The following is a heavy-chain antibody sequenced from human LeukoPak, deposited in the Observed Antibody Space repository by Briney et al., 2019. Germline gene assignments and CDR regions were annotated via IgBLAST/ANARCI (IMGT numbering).Heavy chain of an antibody. D-gene: IGHD3-10*01. CDR3: AKSQRMVRGVGYYFDY. V-gene: IGHV3-9*01. Sequence: GGSLRLSCAASGFTVSSNYMNWVRQAPGKGLEWVSGISWNSGSIGYADSVKGRFTISRDNAKNSLYLQMNSLRAEDTALYYCAKSQRMVRGVGYYFDYWGQGTLVTVSS. CDR2: ISWNSGSI. J-gene: IGHJ4*02. CDR1: GFTVSSNY.